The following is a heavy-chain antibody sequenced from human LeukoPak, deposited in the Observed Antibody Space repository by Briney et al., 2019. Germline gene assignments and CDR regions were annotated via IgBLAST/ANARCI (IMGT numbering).Heavy chain of an antibody. Sequence: GGSLRLSCAASGFTFNSYWMTWVRQAPGKGLEWVANIKQDGSEKYYVDSVKGRFTISRDNAKNSLYLQMDSLRAEDTAVYYCARGAQLFESWGQGTLVTVSS. J-gene: IGHJ4*02. V-gene: IGHV3-7*04. D-gene: IGHD3-10*01. CDR3: ARGAQLFES. CDR2: IKQDGSEK. CDR1: GFTFNSYW.